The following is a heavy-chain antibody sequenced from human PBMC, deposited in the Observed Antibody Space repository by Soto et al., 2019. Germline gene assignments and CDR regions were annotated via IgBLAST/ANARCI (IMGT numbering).Heavy chain of an antibody. Sequence: LRLSCAASGFTFTNDAMSWVRQAPGKGLEWVSAISSSGGGTYYADSVKGRFSISRDNSKNTLYLQMNTLRAEDTAVYFCVRKGYCSAGSCYAFDYWGQGTLVTVSS. CDR1: GFTFTNDA. J-gene: IGHJ4*02. D-gene: IGHD2-15*01. V-gene: IGHV3-23*01. CDR2: ISSSGGGT. CDR3: VRKGYCSAGSCYAFDY.